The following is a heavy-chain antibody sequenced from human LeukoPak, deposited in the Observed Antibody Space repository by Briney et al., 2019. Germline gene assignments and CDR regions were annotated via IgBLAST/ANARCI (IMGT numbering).Heavy chain of an antibody. D-gene: IGHD3-10*01. V-gene: IGHV4-4*07. Sequence: PSETLSLICTVSGGSISSYYWSWIRQPAGKGLEWIGRIYTSGSTNYNPSLKSRVTMSVDTSKNQFSLKLSSVTAADTAVYYCARDHGVRGARWPVYGMDVWGQGTTVTVSS. CDR1: GGSISSYY. J-gene: IGHJ6*02. CDR2: IYTSGST. CDR3: ARDHGVRGARWPVYGMDV.